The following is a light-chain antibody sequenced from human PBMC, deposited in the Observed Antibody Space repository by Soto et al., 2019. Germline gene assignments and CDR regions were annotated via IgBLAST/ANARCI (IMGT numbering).Light chain of an antibody. V-gene: IGKV1-17*01. CDR1: QDIGND. CDR2: DAS. CDR3: QHYNSSSWA. J-gene: IGKJ1*01. Sequence: IQMTQSPSSLSASVRDRVTITCRASQDIGNDLGWYQQKPGKAPKLLIYDASTLESGVPSRFRGSGSGTEFTLTINSLQPDDLAAYYCQHYNSSSWAFGQGTKVDIK.